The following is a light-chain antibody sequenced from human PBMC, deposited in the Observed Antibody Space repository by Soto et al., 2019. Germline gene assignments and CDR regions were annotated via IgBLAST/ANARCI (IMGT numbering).Light chain of an antibody. CDR3: QQYNSYSGT. V-gene: IGKV1-5*01. CDR2: DAS. CDR1: QSISNW. J-gene: IGKJ1*01. Sequence: IQMTQSPSTLSASVGDRVTITCRASQSISNWLAWYQQKPGKAPKLLIFDASTVEGGVPSRFSGSGSGTEFTLTISSLQPDDLATYYCQQYNSYSGTFGQGTKVDIK.